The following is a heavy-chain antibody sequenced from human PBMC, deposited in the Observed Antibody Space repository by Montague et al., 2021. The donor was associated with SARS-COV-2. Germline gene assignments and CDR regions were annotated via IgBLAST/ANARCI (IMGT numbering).Heavy chain of an antibody. D-gene: IGHD5-12*01. V-gene: IGHV4-39*02. J-gene: IGHJ3*02. Sequence: SETLSPTCTVSGGSISSSNYYWDWIRQPPGKGLEWIGSIYDSGSTYYNPCLKSRVTISVDTSKNHFSLKLSSVTAADTAVYYCARRGRKLLPVATTIGGFDIWGQGTMVTVSS. CDR3: ARRGRKLLPVATTIGGFDI. CDR1: GGSISSSNYY. CDR2: IYDSGST.